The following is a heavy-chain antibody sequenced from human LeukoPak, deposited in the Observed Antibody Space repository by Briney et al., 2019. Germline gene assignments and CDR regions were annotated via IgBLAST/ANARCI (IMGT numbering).Heavy chain of an antibody. CDR2: INPFSGGT. V-gene: IGHV1-2*02. D-gene: IGHD3-3*01. CDR3: AREMYYDFWRGSDY. CDR1: GYTFTGYY. J-gene: IGHJ4*02. Sequence: ASVKVSCKASGYTFTGYYIHWVRQAPGQGLEWMGWINPFSGGTKYAQKFQGRVTMTRDTSISTAYMELSRLRSDDTAVYYCAREMYYDFWRGSDYWGQGTLVTVSS.